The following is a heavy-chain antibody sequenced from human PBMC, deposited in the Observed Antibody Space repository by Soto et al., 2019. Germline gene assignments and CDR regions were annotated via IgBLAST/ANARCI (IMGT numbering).Heavy chain of an antibody. Sequence: GESLKISCKGSGYSFASYWIGWVRQMPGKGLEWMGIIYPGDSDTRYSPSFQGQVTISADRSISTAYLQWSSLKASDTAMYYCARRGKKCSSTSCYFHYYYYMDVWGKGTTVTSP. CDR3: ARRGKKCSSTSCYFHYYYYMDV. CDR2: IYPGDSDT. CDR1: GYSFASYW. D-gene: IGHD2-2*01. V-gene: IGHV5-51*01. J-gene: IGHJ6*03.